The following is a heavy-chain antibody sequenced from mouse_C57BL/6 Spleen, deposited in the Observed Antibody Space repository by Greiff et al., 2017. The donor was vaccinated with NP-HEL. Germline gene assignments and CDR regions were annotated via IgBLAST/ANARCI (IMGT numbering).Heavy chain of an antibody. V-gene: IGHV5-9*01. CDR3: ARQKGYDYGSGGFAY. Sequence: DVMLVESGGGLVKPGGSLKLSCAASGFTFSSYTMSWVRQTPEKRLEWVATISGGGGNTYYPDSVKGRFTISRDNAKNTLYLQMSSLRSEDTALYYCARQKGYDYGSGGFAYWGQGTLVTVSA. CDR2: ISGGGGNT. J-gene: IGHJ3*01. CDR1: GFTFSSYT. D-gene: IGHD1-1*01.